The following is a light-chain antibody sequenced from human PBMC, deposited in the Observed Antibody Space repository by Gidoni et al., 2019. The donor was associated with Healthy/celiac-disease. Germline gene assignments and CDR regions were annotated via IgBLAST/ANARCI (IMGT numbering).Light chain of an antibody. CDR3: QQRRNWPPST. V-gene: IGKV3-11*01. Sequence: EIVLTQSPATLSLSPGERATLSCRASQSVSSYLAWYQQKPGQAPRLLIYYASNRAAGIPARFSGSGSGTDFTLTISNLEPEDFAVYYCQQRRNWPPSTFGPGTKVDIK. CDR1: QSVSSY. CDR2: YAS. J-gene: IGKJ3*01.